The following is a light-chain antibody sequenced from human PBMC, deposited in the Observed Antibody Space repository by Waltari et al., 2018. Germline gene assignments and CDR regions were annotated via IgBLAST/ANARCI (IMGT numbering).Light chain of an antibody. J-gene: IGLJ2*01. CDR1: NGHSSYG. CDR3: QTWDSDIRL. Sequence: QPVLTQSPSASASLGASVKLTCTLSNGHSSYGIAWHQQQPGKAPRYLMRLNNEGSHSKGDGIPDRFSGSSSGAKRYLTIANLQSDDEADYYCQTWDSDIRLFGGGTRLTV. CDR2: LNNEGSH. V-gene: IGLV4-69*02.